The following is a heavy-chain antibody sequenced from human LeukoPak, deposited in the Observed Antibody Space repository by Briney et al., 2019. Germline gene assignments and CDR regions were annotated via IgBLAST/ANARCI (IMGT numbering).Heavy chain of an antibody. CDR3: AKRRYYDSSGYNPTYYFDN. V-gene: IGHV4-59*01. CDR1: GDSIIGSY. J-gene: IGHJ4*02. CDR2: IYYSVDT. D-gene: IGHD3-22*01. Sequence: SETLSLTCTVSGDSIIGSYWSWIRQAPGKGLEWIGYIYYSVDTDYNPSLKSRVTISVHMSKKQFSLRLTSVTAADTAVYYCAKRRYYDSSGYNPTYYFDNWGQGILVTVSS.